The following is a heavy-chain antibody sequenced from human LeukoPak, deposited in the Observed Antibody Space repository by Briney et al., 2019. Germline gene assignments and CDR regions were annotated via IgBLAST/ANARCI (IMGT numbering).Heavy chain of an antibody. J-gene: IGHJ3*02. CDR1: GFSFSSHW. CDR3: ARGEHGAFNI. CDR2: IKEDGSET. V-gene: IGHV3-7*01. Sequence: GGSLRLSCAASGFSFSSHWMNWVRQAPGKGLEWVANIKEDGSETNYVDSVKGRFTISRDNAKNSLCLQMNSLRAEDTAVYYCARGEHGAFNIWGQGTMVTVSS.